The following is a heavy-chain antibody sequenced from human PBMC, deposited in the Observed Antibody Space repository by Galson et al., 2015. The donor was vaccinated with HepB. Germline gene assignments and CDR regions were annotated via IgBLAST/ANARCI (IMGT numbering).Heavy chain of an antibody. J-gene: IGHJ4*02. D-gene: IGHD3-22*01. CDR1: GYTFSSYG. CDR3: ARPVHYYVSSAYFPFDD. V-gene: IGHV1-18*04. Sequence: SVKVSCKASGYTFSSYGFSWLRQAPGQGLEWMGWVTPYTGNTDYAQKLQGRVTMTTDTSTNTAYMELRSLRSDDTAVYYCARPVHYYVSSAYFPFDDWGQGTLVTVSS. CDR2: VTPYTGNT.